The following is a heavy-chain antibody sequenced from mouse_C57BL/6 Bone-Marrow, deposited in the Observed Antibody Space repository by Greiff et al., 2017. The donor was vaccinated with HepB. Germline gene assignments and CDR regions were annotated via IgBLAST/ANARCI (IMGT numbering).Heavy chain of an antibody. CDR2: INPNNGGT. D-gene: IGHD2-4*01. J-gene: IGHJ3*01. V-gene: IGHV1-26*01. Sequence: VQLQQSGPELVKPGASVKISCKASGYTFTDYYMNWVKQSHGKSLEWIGDINPNNGGTSYNQKFKGKATLTVDKSSSTAYMELRGLTSEDSAVYYCARIYYDYDGGFAYWGQGTLVTVSA. CDR1: GYTFTDYY. CDR3: ARIYYDYDGGFAY.